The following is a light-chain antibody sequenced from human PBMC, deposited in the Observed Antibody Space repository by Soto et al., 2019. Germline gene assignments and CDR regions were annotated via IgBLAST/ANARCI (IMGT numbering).Light chain of an antibody. CDR1: QDISNY. CDR2: DAS. V-gene: IGKV1-33*01. J-gene: IGKJ3*01. Sequence: RLTNSPSSLSAYIGDRVTITCQASQDISNYLNWYQQKPGKAPKLLIYDASNLETGVPSRFSGSGSGTDFTFTISCLQPEDIATYYCQQYDNLLTFGPGTKVDIK. CDR3: QQYDNLLT.